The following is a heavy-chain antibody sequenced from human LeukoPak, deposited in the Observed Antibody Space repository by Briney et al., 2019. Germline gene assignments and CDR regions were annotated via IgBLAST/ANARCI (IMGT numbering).Heavy chain of an antibody. D-gene: IGHD6-13*01. Sequence: ASVKVSCKASGYTFTSYGISWVRQAPGEALEWRGWISAYNGNTNYAQKLQGRVTMTTDTSTSTAYMELRSLRSDDTAVYYCARGRIAASELPLDYWGQGTLVTVSS. V-gene: IGHV1-18*01. CDR1: GYTFTSYG. CDR3: ARGRIAASELPLDY. J-gene: IGHJ4*02. CDR2: ISAYNGNT.